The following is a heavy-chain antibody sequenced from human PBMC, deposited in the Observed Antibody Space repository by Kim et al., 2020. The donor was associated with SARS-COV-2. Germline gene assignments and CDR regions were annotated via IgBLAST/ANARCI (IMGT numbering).Heavy chain of an antibody. D-gene: IGHD3-3*01. Sequence: SETLSLTCTVSGGSISSSSYYWGWIRQPPGKGLEWIGSIYYSGSTYYNPSLKSRVTISVDTSKNQFSLKLSSVTAADTAVYYCASLRRAAPPRLEYYFDYWGQGTLVTVSS. CDR3: ASLRRAAPPRLEYYFDY. CDR2: IYYSGST. V-gene: IGHV4-39*01. CDR1: GGSISSSSYY. J-gene: IGHJ4*02.